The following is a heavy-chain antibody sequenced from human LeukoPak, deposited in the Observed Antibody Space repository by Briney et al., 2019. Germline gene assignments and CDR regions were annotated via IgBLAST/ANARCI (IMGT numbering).Heavy chain of an antibody. D-gene: IGHD3-3*01. J-gene: IGHJ6*04. Sequence: PSETLSLTCAVYGASFSGYYWAWIRQPPGKGLEWIGEINHTGSTTYNPSLKSRVTMSVDTSKNRFSLKLNSVTAADTAVYYCARGRLRFLEMDVWGKGTMVTASS. CDR3: ARGRLRFLEMDV. V-gene: IGHV4-34*01. CDR2: INHTGST. CDR1: GASFSGYY.